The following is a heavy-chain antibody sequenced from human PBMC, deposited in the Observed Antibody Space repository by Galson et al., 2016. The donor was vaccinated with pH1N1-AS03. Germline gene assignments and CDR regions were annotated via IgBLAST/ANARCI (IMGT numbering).Heavy chain of an antibody. V-gene: IGHV4-4*07. D-gene: IGHD3-10*01. CDR3: ARDFGSGHYMNYYNYGMDI. Sequence: SETLSLTCTVSGVSITTYYWSWIRHPAGKGQEWVGRIYASGNTNYNPSLNSRVTMSVDTSKNQFSLTLNSATAADTAVYFCARDFGSGHYMNYYNYGMDIWGQGTTVTVSS. CDR1: GVSITTYY. J-gene: IGHJ6*02. CDR2: IYASGNT.